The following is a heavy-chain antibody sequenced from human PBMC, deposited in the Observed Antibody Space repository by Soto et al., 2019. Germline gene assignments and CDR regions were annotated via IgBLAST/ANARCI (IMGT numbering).Heavy chain of an antibody. CDR3: YPWTSGWFDP. D-gene: IGHD1-1*01. Sequence: QVQLVQSGAEVKKPGSSVKVSCKASGGTFSSYTISWVRQAPGPGLEWMGRIIPILGIANYAQKFQGRVTITADKSTSTAYMELSSLRSADTAVYYCYPWTSGWFDPWGQGTLVTVSS. V-gene: IGHV1-69*02. J-gene: IGHJ5*02. CDR2: IIPILGIA. CDR1: GGTFSSYT.